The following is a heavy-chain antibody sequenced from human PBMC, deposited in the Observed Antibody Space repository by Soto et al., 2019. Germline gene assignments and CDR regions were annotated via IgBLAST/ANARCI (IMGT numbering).Heavy chain of an antibody. D-gene: IGHD5-12*01. V-gene: IGHV4-34*01. Sequence: PSETLSLTGAVYGESFSGYYWSWIRQPPGKGLEWIGEINHSGSTNYNPSLKSRVTMSVDTSKNQFSLKLSSVTAADTAVYYCAGNIVATISSFDYWGQGTLVTVSS. CDR1: GESFSGYY. J-gene: IGHJ4*02. CDR3: AGNIVATISSFDY. CDR2: INHSGST.